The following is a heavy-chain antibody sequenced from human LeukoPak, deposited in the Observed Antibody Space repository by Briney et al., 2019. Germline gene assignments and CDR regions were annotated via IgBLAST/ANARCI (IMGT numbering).Heavy chain of an antibody. CDR3: AKVVRGVIRGFDY. J-gene: IGHJ4*02. D-gene: IGHD3-10*02. V-gene: IGHV3-23*01. Sequence: GGSLRLSCAASGFTFSSYSMSWVRQPPGKGLEWVAAISDSGGSTYYADSVKGRFTISRDNSKNPLYLQMNSLRAEDTAVYYCAKVVRGVIRGFDYWGQGPLVTVSS. CDR1: GFTFSSYS. CDR2: ISDSGGST.